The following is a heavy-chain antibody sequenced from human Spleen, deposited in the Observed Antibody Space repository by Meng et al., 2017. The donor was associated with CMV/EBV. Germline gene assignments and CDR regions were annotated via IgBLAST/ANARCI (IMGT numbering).Heavy chain of an antibody. CDR3: ARDGMDRGFDY. J-gene: IGHJ4*02. V-gene: IGHV3-21*01. CDR2: ISSSSSYI. Sequence: EVQLVESGGGLVKPGGSLRLSCAASGFTFSSYSMNWVRQAPGKGLAWVSSISSSSSYIYYADSVKGRFTISRDNAKNSLYLQMNSLRAEDTAVYYCARDGMDRGFDYWGQGTLVTVSS. CDR1: GFTFSSYS. D-gene: IGHD1-26*01.